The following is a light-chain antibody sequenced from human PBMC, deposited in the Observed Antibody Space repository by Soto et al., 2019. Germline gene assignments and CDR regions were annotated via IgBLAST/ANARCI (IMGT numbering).Light chain of an antibody. V-gene: IGLV2-14*01. CDR3: SSYTSSSTPYV. Sequence: QSVLTQPASVSGSPGQSITISCTGTSSDVGGYNYVSWYQQDPGKAPKLMIYEVSNRAAGVSNRFSGSKSGNTASLTISGLQAEDEADYYCSSYTSSSTPYVFGTGTKVAGL. CDR2: EVS. CDR1: SSDVGGYNY. J-gene: IGLJ1*01.